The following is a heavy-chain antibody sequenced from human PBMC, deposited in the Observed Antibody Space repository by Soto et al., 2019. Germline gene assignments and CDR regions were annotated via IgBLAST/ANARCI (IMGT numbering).Heavy chain of an antibody. D-gene: IGHD3-22*01. CDR3: ARAYYDSSGLAYYFDY. Sequence: QVQLQESGPGLVKPSETLSLTCTVSGGSISSYYWSWIRQPPGKGLEWIGYIYYSGSTNYNPSLKSRVTISGDASKNQFSLKLSSVTAADTAVYYCARAYYDSSGLAYYFDYWGQGTLVTVSS. CDR1: GGSISSYY. CDR2: IYYSGST. J-gene: IGHJ4*02. V-gene: IGHV4-59*01.